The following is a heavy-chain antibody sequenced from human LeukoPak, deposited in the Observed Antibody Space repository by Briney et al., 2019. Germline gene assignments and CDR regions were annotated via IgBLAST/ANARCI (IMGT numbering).Heavy chain of an antibody. D-gene: IGHD3/OR15-3a*01. V-gene: IGHV3-74*01. J-gene: IGHJ4*02. Sequence: GGSLRLSCAASGFTFSSYWMHWLRQAPGKGLVWVSRISSDGSTTNYADSVKGRFTISRDNANNTLYLQVDSLRAEDSAGYYCARSGASAGSTWTFDSWGQGTLVTVSS. CDR3: ARSGASAGSTWTFDS. CDR2: ISSDGSTT. CDR1: GFTFSSYW.